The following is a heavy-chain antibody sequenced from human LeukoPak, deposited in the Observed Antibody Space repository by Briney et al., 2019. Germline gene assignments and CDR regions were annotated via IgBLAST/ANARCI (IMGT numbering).Heavy chain of an antibody. CDR3: ARSPAVLRYFDWSPDAFDI. Sequence: SETLSLTCAVYGGSFSGYYWSWIRQPPGKGLEWIGETNHSGSTNYNPSLKSRVTISVDTSKNQFSLKLSSVTAADTAVYYCARSPAVLRYFDWSPDAFDIWGQGTMVTVSS. D-gene: IGHD3-9*01. CDR2: TNHSGST. V-gene: IGHV4-34*01. CDR1: GGSFSGYY. J-gene: IGHJ3*02.